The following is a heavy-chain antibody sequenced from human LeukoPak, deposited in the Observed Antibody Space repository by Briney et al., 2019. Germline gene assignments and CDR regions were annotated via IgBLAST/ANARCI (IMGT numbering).Heavy chain of an antibody. Sequence: PGGSLRLSCAASGFTFSSYAMHWVRQAPGKGLEWVAVISYDGSNKYYADSVKGRFTISRDNSKNTLYLQMNSLRAEDTAVYYCASFSGSSSFAFDYWGQGTLVTVSS. V-gene: IGHV3-30-3*01. J-gene: IGHJ4*02. D-gene: IGHD6-6*01. CDR2: ISYDGSNK. CDR1: GFTFSSYA. CDR3: ASFSGSSSFAFDY.